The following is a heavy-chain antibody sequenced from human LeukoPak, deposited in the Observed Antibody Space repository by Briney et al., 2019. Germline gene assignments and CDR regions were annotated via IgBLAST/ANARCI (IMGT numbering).Heavy chain of an antibody. J-gene: IGHJ4*02. Sequence: GGSLRLSCAASGFTFSSYSMNWVRQAPGKGLEWVSSISSSSSYIYYADSVKGRFTISRDNAKNTLYLQMNSLRAEDTAVYYCARDVTMVRGVSLWGQGTLVTVSS. CDR1: GFTFSSYS. CDR3: ARDVTMVRGVSL. V-gene: IGHV3-21*01. D-gene: IGHD3-10*01. CDR2: ISSSSSYI.